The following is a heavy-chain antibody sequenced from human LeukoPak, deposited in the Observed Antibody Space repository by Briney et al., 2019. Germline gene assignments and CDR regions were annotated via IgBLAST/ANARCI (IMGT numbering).Heavy chain of an antibody. CDR3: AKVLMDYGDYFDF. V-gene: IGHV3-30*02. J-gene: IGHJ4*02. Sequence: PGGSLSLSCAVSGFTFSNYGIYGVRQAPGKGLEWVAFIQSDGNNKYYADSEKGRFSISRDNSKNTLYLQMNSLRTEDTAVYYCAKVLMDYGDYFDFWGQGTLVTVSS. CDR1: GFTFSNYG. D-gene: IGHD4-17*01. CDR2: IQSDGNNK.